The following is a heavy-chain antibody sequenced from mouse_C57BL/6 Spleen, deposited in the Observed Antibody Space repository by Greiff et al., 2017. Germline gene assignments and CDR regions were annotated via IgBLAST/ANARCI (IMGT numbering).Heavy chain of an antibody. CDR2: IWSGGST. J-gene: IGHJ4*01. V-gene: IGHV2-2*01. CDR1: GFSLTSYG. CDR3: AGYDGYYGGVFYAMDY. D-gene: IGHD2-3*01. Sequence: VQLKESGPGLVQPSQSLSITCTVSGFSLTSYGVHWVRQSPGKGLEWLGVIWSGGSTDYNAAFISRLSISKDNSKSQVFFKMNSLQADDTAIYYCAGYDGYYGGVFYAMDYWGQGTSVTVSS.